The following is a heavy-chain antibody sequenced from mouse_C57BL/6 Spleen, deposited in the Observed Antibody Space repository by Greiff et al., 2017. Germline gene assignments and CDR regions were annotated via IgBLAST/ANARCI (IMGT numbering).Heavy chain of an antibody. CDR1: GYTFTDYN. J-gene: IGHJ4*01. V-gene: IGHV1-18*01. CDR3: ARDSSGYEVYAMDY. CDR2: INPNNGGT. Sequence: DVKLVESGPELVKPGASVKIPCKASGYTFTDYNMDWVKQSHGKSLEWIGDINPNNGGTIYNQKFKGKATLTVDKSSSTAYMELRSLTSEDTAVYYCARDSSGYEVYAMDYWGQGTSVTVSS. D-gene: IGHD3-2*02.